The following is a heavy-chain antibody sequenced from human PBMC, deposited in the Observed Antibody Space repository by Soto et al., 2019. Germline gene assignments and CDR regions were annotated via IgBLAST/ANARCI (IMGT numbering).Heavy chain of an antibody. CDR1: GASISTYY. D-gene: IGHD2-15*01. J-gene: IGHJ5*02. CDR3: AREVVVATILCWFDP. CDR2: LSNSGNT. V-gene: IGHV4-59*01. Sequence: PSETLSLTCTVSGASISTYYWSWIRQPPGKGLEWIGYLSNSGNTNYNPSLKSRVTISEDTSKNQISLKLTSVTAADTAVYYCAREVVVATILCWFDPCGQGPLVTVSS.